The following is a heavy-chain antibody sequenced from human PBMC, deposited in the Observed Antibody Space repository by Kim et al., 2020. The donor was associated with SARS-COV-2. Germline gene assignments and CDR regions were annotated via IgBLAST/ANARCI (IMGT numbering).Heavy chain of an antibody. CDR1: GYTFTGYY. CDR2: INPNSGGT. J-gene: IGHJ6*02. CDR3: ARDWGDYGEASYYYGMDV. V-gene: IGHV1-2*02. Sequence: ASVKVSCKASGYTFTGYYMHWVRQAPGQGLEWMGWINPNSGGTNYAQKFQGRVTMTRDTSISTAYMELSRLRSDDTAVYYCARDWGDYGEASYYYGMDVWGQGTTVTVSS. D-gene: IGHD4-17*01.